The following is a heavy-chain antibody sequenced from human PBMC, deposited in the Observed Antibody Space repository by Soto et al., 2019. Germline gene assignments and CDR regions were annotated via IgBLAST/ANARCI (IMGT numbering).Heavy chain of an antibody. J-gene: IGHJ4*02. CDR1: GYTFTSYD. Sequence: QVQLVQSGAEVKKPGASVKVSCKASGYTFTSYDINWVRQAAGQGLEWMGWMNPNNGKAGYAQKFQGRVTMTRDTSISTAYMELRSLRSDDTAVYYCTXXXAXXXXXXXDFDYWGQGTLVTVSS. CDR2: MNPNNGKA. CDR3: TXXXAXXXXXXXDFDY. V-gene: IGHV1-8*02.